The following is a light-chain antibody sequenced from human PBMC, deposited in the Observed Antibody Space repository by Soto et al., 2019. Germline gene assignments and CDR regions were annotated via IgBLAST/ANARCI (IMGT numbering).Light chain of an antibody. CDR2: DAS. V-gene: IGKV1-12*01. Sequence: DIQMTQAASSVSASVGDRVTITCRASQGIGTYLGWYQQKPGKAPNLLIYDASILQSGVTSRFSGSGSGTDFTLTISSLQPEDFATYFCQQSLRFPYTFGQGTKLEIK. CDR1: QGIGTY. CDR3: QQSLRFPYT. J-gene: IGKJ2*01.